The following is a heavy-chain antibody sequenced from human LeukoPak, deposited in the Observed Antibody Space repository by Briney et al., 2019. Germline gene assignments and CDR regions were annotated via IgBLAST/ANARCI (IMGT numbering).Heavy chain of an antibody. J-gene: IGHJ5*02. V-gene: IGHV3-30*18. CDR3: AKDGDGITGPDGSGFDP. CDR2: ISYDGSNK. CDR1: GFTFSSYG. Sequence: GGSLRLSCAASGFTFSSYGMHWVRQAPGKGLEWVAVISYDGSNKYYADSVKGRFTISRDNSKNTLYLQMNSLRAEYTAVYYCAKDGDGITGPDGSGFDPWGQGTLVTVSS. D-gene: IGHD1-20*01.